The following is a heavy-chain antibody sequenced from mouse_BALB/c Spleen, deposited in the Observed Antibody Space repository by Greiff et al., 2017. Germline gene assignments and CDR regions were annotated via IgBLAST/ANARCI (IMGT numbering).Heavy chain of an antibody. Sequence: EVHLVESGGGLVKPGGSLKLSCAASGFTFSDYYMYWVRQTPEKRLEWVATISDGGSYTYYPDSVKGRFTISRDNAKNNLYLQMSSLKSEDTAMYYCARDRGTPYWGQGTLVTVSA. D-gene: IGHD3-3*01. CDR2: ISDGGSYT. J-gene: IGHJ3*01. V-gene: IGHV5-4*02. CDR1: GFTFSDYY. CDR3: ARDRGTPY.